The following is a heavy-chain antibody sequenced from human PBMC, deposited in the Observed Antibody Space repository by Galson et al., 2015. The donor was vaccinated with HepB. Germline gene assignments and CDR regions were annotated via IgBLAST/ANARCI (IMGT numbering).Heavy chain of an antibody. D-gene: IGHD3-3*01. J-gene: IGHJ4*02. CDR1: GFTFSNAW. Sequence: SLRLSCAASGFTFSNAWMSWVRQAPGKGLEWVGRIKSKTDGGTTDYAAPVKGRFTISRDDSKNTLYLQMNSLKTEDTAVYYCTTFLEWLHISEDFDYWGQGTLVTVSS. CDR3: TTFLEWLHISEDFDY. V-gene: IGHV3-15*01. CDR2: IKSKTDGGTT.